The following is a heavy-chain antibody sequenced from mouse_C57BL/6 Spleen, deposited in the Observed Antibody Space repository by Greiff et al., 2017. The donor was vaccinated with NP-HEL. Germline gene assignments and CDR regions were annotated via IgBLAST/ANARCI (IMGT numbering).Heavy chain of an antibody. CDR3: ARWGYGSPRAMDY. CDR1: GYTFTSYW. V-gene: IGHV1-69*01. J-gene: IGHJ4*01. D-gene: IGHD1-1*01. Sequence: VQLQQPGAELVMPGASVKLSCKASGYTFTSYWMHWVKQRPGQGLEWIGEIDPSDSYTNYNQKFKGKSTLTVDKSSSTAYMQLSSLTSEDSAVYYCARWGYGSPRAMDYWGQGTSVTVSS. CDR2: IDPSDSYT.